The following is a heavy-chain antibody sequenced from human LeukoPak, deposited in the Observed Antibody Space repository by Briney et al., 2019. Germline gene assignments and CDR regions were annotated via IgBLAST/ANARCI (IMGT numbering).Heavy chain of an antibody. V-gene: IGHV3-23*01. J-gene: IGHJ5*02. D-gene: IGHD3-10*01. CDR1: GFTFSSSG. CDR2: ISGTGDRT. Sequence: PGGSLRLSCAASGFTFSSSGMIWVRQAPGKGLEWVSAISGTGDRTYHADSVKGRFTISRDNSKNTLYLHMNSLRAEDTAVYYCAKGYYASGSYGWLDPWGQGTLVTVSS. CDR3: AKGYYASGSYGWLDP.